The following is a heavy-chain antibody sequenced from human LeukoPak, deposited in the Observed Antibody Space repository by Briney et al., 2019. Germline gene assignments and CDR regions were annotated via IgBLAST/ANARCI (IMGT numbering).Heavy chain of an antibody. J-gene: IGHJ4*02. CDR3: ARPTSGWYAGGFDY. V-gene: IGHV3-23*01. CDR1: GFTFINYA. Sequence: PGGSLRLSCAASGFTFINYAMNWVRQAPGKGLEWVSALSFSGLTTYYADSVRGRFTISRDNSKSTLYLQVNSLRAEDTALYYCARPTSGWYAGGFDYWGQGILVTVSS. CDR2: LSFSGLTT. D-gene: IGHD6-19*01.